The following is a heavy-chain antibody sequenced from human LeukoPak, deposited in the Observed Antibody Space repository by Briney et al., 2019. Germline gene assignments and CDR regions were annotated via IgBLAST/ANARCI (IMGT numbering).Heavy chain of an antibody. D-gene: IGHD3-10*01. CDR3: AKGSGSYSRYYYYYMDV. J-gene: IGHJ6*03. CDR1: GFTFCSFE. V-gene: IGHV3-48*03. CDR2: ISISGTTI. Sequence: GGPLRLSCAASGFTFCSFEMNCVRQAPGEGLGWVSHISISGTTIYNADSVKGRFTISRDNAKNSLYLQMNSLRVEDTAVYYCAKGSGSYSRYYYYYMDVWGKGTTVTVSS.